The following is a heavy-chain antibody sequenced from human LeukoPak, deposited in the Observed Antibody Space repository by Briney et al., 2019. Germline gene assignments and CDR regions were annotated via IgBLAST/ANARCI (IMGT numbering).Heavy chain of an antibody. CDR3: ARDYDFWSGYSNSDY. D-gene: IGHD3-3*01. Sequence: ASVKVSCKASGYTFTSYGISWVRQAPGQGLEWMGWISAYNGNTSYAQKLQGRVTMTTDTSTSTAYMELRSLRSDDTAVYYCARDYDFWSGYSNSDYWGQGTLVTVSS. J-gene: IGHJ4*02. CDR2: ISAYNGNT. V-gene: IGHV1-18*01. CDR1: GYTFTSYG.